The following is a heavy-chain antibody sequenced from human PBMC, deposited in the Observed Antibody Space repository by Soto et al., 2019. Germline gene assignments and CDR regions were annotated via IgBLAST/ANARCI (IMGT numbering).Heavy chain of an antibody. V-gene: IGHV4-39*01. CDR3: SRVTTLTKLVLRYFDL. CDR1: GGSISSSSYY. CDR2: IYYSRST. Sequence: SETLSLTCTVSGGSISSSSYYWGWIRQPTGKGLEWIGSIYYSRSTYYNPSLKRRGTISVDTSKNQFSLKQSSVTDADTAVYYSSRVTTLTKLVLRYFDLWGPGTLVTVSS. J-gene: IGHJ2*01. D-gene: IGHD4-17*01.